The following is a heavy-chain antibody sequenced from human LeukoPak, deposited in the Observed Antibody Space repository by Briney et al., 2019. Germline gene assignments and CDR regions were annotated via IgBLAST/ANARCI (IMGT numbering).Heavy chain of an antibody. CDR3: AKDITSRVSLFYYYYGMDV. CDR2: ISWDGGST. V-gene: IGHV3-43*01. Sequence: PGGSLRLSCAASGFTFDDYTMHWVRQAPGKGLEWVSLISWDGGSTYYADSVKGRFTISRDNSKNSLYLQMNSLRTEDTALYYCAKDITSRVSLFYYYYGMDVWGQGTTVTVSS. J-gene: IGHJ6*02. CDR1: GFTFDDYT.